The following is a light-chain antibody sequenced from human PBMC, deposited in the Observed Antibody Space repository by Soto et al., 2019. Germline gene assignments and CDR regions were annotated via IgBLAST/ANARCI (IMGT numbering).Light chain of an antibody. CDR3: QQYAGSPRT. J-gene: IGKJ1*01. CDR1: QNLGTLY. CDR2: SAS. Sequence: EIVLTQSPGTLSLSPGERGTLSCRASQNLGTLYLAWFQQKSGQAPRLLIYSASRRATGIPDRFTGSGSGTDFTLTINRVEPEDFAVYFRQQYAGSPRTFGQGTRWISN. V-gene: IGKV3-20*01.